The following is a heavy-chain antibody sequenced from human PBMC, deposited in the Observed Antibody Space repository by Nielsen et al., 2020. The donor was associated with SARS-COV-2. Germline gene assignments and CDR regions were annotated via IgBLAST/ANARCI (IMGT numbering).Heavy chain of an antibody. CDR2: ISYDGTSE. V-gene: IGHV3-30*18. J-gene: IGHJ6*02. D-gene: IGHD2-21*01. Sequence: GESLKISCAASGFSFSTFSNYGMHWVRQAPGKGLAWVAIISYDGTSEYTADSVKGRFTVSRDNSKNTVFLQMNSLRPEDTAVYYCAKDVGLAYHGRGDYGMDVWGQGTTVTVSS. CDR1: GFSFSTFSNYG. CDR3: AKDVGLAYHGRGDYGMDV.